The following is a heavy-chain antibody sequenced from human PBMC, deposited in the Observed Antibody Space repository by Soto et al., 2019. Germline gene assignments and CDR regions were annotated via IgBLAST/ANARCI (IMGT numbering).Heavy chain of an antibody. D-gene: IGHD3-22*01. Sequence: HRGGSLRLSCVASGFSFGTYAMTWVRQAPGKGLEWVSVISGSGDYIDYADSVKGRFTISRDNSKKTLYLQMNRLRAEDTAVYYCAQNYFESNGPDYWGPGTLVTVSS. J-gene: IGHJ4*02. CDR3: AQNYFESNGPDY. CDR2: ISGSGDYI. CDR1: GFSFGTYA. V-gene: IGHV3-23*01.